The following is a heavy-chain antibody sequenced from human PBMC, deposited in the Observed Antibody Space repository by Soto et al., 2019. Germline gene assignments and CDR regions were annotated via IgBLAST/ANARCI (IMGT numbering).Heavy chain of an antibody. V-gene: IGHV3-30*19. CDR1: GSTFRSYV. D-gene: IGHD3-16*01. CDR2: TSYDGRDK. J-gene: IGHJ1*01. CDR3: ARWGTTGGLDV. Sequence: QVQLVESGGGVVQPGTSLRVPCVGSGSTFRSYVIHWVRQAPGKGLEWVALTSYDGRDKNYGDPVRGRFTISRDNSRNTVDLQMDSLRLEDTALYYCARWGTTGGLDVWGQGTLVSVSS.